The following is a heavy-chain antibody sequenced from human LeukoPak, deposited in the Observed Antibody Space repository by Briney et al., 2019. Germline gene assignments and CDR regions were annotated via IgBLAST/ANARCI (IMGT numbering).Heavy chain of an antibody. CDR1: GFTFSTYS. Sequence: GGSLRLSCAASGFTFSTYSMNWVRQAPGKGLEWVSYIDTGTSTIYYADSVKGRFTISRDDSKKMLYLQMNSLRPEDTAVYYCARGRRSGGITMIRGVKDRGWFDPWGQGTLVTVSS. D-gene: IGHD3-10*01. CDR2: IDTGTSTI. CDR3: ARGRRSGGITMIRGVKDRGWFDP. V-gene: IGHV3-48*01. J-gene: IGHJ5*02.